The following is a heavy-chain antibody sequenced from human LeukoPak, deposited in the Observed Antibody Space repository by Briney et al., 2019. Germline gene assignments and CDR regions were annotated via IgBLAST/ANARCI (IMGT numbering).Heavy chain of an antibody. CDR3: ARWYYDSSGYRYFDY. Sequence: SEALSLTCAVYGGSFSGYYWSWIRQPPGKGLEWIGEINHSGSTNYNPSLKSRVTISIDTSKSHFSLKLSSLTAADTAVYYCARWYYDSSGYRYFDYWGQGTLVIVSS. V-gene: IGHV4-34*01. D-gene: IGHD3-22*01. CDR2: INHSGST. J-gene: IGHJ4*02. CDR1: GGSFSGYY.